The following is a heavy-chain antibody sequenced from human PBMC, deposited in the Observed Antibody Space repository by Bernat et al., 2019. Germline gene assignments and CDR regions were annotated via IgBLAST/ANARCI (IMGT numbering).Heavy chain of an antibody. J-gene: IGHJ6*02. CDR3: ARDRVATITSYYYYYGMDV. V-gene: IGHV4-59*01. Sequence: QVQLQESGPGLVKPSETLSLTCTVSGGSISSYYWSWIRQPPGKGLEWIGYIYYSGSTNYNPSLKSRVTISVDTSKNQFSLKLSSVTAADTVVYYCARDRVATITSYYYYYGMDVWGQGTTVTVSS. D-gene: IGHD5-12*01. CDR2: IYYSGST. CDR1: GGSISSYY.